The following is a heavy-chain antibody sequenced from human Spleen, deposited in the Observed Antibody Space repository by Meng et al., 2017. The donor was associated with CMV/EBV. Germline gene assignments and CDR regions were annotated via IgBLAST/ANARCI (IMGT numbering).Heavy chain of an antibody. D-gene: IGHD3-9*01. CDR2: INSDGSST. CDR3: ARYTETYYDILTGYYRYDAFDI. Sequence: YWWHWVRQAQGKGLVWVSRINSDGSSTSYADSVKGRFTISRDNAKNTLYLQMNSLRAEDTAVYYCARYTETYYDILTGYYRYDAFDIWGQGTMVTVSS. CDR1: YW. J-gene: IGHJ3*02. V-gene: IGHV3-74*01.